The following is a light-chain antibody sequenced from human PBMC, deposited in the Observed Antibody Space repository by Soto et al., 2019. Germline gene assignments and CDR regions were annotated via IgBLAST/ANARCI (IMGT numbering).Light chain of an antibody. Sequence: DIQLTQSPSFLSASVGDRVTITCRASQGISSYLAWYQQKPGTAPKLLIYDASSLQSGVPSRFSGSGSGTEFTLTISSLQPEDSATYFCQQLNSYPLTFGGGTKVEVK. CDR3: QQLNSYPLT. J-gene: IGKJ4*01. CDR2: DAS. CDR1: QGISSY. V-gene: IGKV1-9*01.